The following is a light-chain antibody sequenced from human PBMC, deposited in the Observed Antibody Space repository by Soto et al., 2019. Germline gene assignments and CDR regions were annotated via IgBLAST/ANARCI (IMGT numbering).Light chain of an antibody. V-gene: IGKV3-20*01. Sequence: IVLTQSPGTLSLSPGERVTLSCRASQNVRTNYLAWYQQKPGQAPRLLIYGASTRASGIPERFSGSGSGTDFTLTISRLEPEDSAVYYCQQYGSSPWAFGQGTKVDIK. J-gene: IGKJ1*01. CDR1: QNVRTNY. CDR2: GAS. CDR3: QQYGSSPWA.